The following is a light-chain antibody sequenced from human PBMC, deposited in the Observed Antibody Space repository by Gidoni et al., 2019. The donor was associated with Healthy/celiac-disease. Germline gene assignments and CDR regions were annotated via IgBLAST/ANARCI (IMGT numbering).Light chain of an antibody. J-gene: IGKJ1*01. CDR2: KAS. Sequence: DIQMNRSPSTLSASVGDRVTITGRTSHSISSWSAWYQQKPGEAPKLLIYKASSLGRGVPPRGSGSVSVTEFTLTISSLQRDDFATYFCQQYNSYPLTFGQGTKVEIK. V-gene: IGKV1-5*03. CDR3: QQYNSYPLT. CDR1: HSISSW.